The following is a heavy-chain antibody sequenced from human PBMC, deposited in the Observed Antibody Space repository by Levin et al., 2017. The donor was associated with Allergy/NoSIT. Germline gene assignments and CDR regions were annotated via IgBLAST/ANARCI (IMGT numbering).Heavy chain of an antibody. CDR3: TRDRLYCSSTSCQSVPFDY. CDR1: GFTFGDYA. D-gene: IGHD2-2*01. CDR2: IRSKAYGGTT. V-gene: IGHV3-49*03. Sequence: GGSLRLSCTASGFTFGDYAMSWFRQAPGKGLEWVGFIRSKAYGGTTEYAASVKGRFTISRDDSKSIAYLQMNSLKTEDTAVYYCTRDRLYCSSTSCQSVPFDYWGQGTLVTVSS. J-gene: IGHJ4*02.